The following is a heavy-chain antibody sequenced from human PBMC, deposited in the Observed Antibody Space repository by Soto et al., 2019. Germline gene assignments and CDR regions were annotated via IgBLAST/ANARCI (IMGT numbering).Heavy chain of an antibody. CDR3: ASDLVGASDSYGLDV. D-gene: IGHD1-26*01. CDR2: IWHDGNNK. Sequence: PGGSLRLSCAASGFTFSNYGMHWVRQAPGKGLEWMAIIWHDGNNKYYADSVRGRFIISRDNSKNRLYLQMNSLRAEDTAVYYCASDLVGASDSYGLDVWGQGTPVTVSS. J-gene: IGHJ6*02. CDR1: GFTFSNYG. V-gene: IGHV3-33*01.